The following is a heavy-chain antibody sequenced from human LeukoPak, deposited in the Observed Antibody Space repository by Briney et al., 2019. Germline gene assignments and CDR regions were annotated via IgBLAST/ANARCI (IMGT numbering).Heavy chain of an antibody. V-gene: IGHV4-4*07. CDR2: IHTNGNT. D-gene: IGHD1-26*01. J-gene: IGHJ4*02. CDR1: GGSISSYY. CDR3: AREGGSYRFFDY. Sequence: SETLSLTCTVSGGSISSYYWSWIWQPAGKGLEWIGRIHTNGNTNYNPSLKSRATMSADTSKNQFSLNVSSVTAADTAVYYRAREGGSYRFFDYWGQGTLVTVSS.